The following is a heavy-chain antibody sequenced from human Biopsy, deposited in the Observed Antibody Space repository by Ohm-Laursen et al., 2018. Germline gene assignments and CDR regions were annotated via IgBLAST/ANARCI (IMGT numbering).Heavy chain of an antibody. V-gene: IGHV4-31*03. CDR3: ARADMVTTIVDY. CDR1: GDSISSGGNY. D-gene: IGHD5-12*01. CDR2: IYHTEST. J-gene: IGHJ4*02. Sequence: SQTLSLTCTVSGDSISSGGNYWSWIRQFPGKGLEWIAYIYHTESTYYNPSLKSRLSIAIDTSKNQFSVSLRSVTAADTAVYYCARADMVTTIVDYWGQGTLVTVSS.